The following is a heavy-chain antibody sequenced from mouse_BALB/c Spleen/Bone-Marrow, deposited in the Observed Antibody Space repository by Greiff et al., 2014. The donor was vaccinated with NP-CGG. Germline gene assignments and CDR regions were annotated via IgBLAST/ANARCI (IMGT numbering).Heavy chain of an antibody. CDR2: IDPYYGGI. Sequence: VQLQQSGPELEKPGASVKISCKASGYSFTGYNMNWVKQTNGKSLERIGNIDPYYGGISYNQKFKDKATLTVDRSSSTAYMQLKSLTSEDSAVYYCARSIEYRPLTYWGQGTLVTVSA. D-gene: IGHD2-14*01. CDR3: ARSIEYRPLTY. J-gene: IGHJ3*01. CDR1: GYSFTGYN. V-gene: IGHV1-39*01.